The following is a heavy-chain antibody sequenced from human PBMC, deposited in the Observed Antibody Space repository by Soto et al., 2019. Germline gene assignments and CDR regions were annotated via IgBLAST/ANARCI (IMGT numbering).Heavy chain of an antibody. Sequence: SETLSLTCTVSGGSISIGGYYWSWIRQHPGKGLEWIGYIYYSGSTYYNPSLKSRVTISVDTSKNQFSLKLSSVSAADTAVYYWARAIISLGYQLLGEFAPWGQETLVTVSS. CDR2: IYYSGST. J-gene: IGHJ5*02. CDR1: GGSISIGGYY. CDR3: ARAIISLGYQLLGEFAP. D-gene: IGHD2-2*01. V-gene: IGHV4-31*03.